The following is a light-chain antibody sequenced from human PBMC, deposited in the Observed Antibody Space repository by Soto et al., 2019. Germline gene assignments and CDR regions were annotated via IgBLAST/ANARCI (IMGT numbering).Light chain of an antibody. J-gene: IGLJ3*02. CDR1: NSNIGRDK. Sequence: QLVLTQPPSASGTPGQRVTISCSGSNSNIGRDKVSWYQQLPGTAPKLVIYNNNQRPSGVPDRFSGSKSGTSASLAISGLQSDDEAEYYCASWDGGLNGWVFGGGTKLTV. CDR3: ASWDGGLNGWV. CDR2: NNN. V-gene: IGLV1-44*01.